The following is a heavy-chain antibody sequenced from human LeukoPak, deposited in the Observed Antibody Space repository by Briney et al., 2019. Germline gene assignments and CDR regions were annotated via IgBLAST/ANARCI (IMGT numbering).Heavy chain of an antibody. CDR1: GGSISSSSYY. CDR2: IYYSGST. D-gene: IGHD3-22*01. Sequence: SETLSLTCTVSGGSISSSSYYWGWIRQPPGKGLEWIGSIYYSGSTYYNPSLKSRVTISVDTSKNQFSLKLSSVTAADTAVYYCARGRIVVIWTRRAAFDIWGQGTMVTVSS. J-gene: IGHJ3*02. CDR3: ARGRIVVIWTRRAAFDI. V-gene: IGHV4-39*01.